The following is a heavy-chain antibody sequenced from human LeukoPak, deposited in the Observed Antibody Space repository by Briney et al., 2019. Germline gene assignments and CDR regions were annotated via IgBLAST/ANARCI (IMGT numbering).Heavy chain of an antibody. CDR3: ARSGRTIFGVVTFDY. V-gene: IGHV3-30*01. CDR2: ISYDGSNQ. J-gene: IGHJ4*02. CDR1: GFTFSSYA. Sequence: GGSLRLSCAASGFTFSSYAMHWVRQAPGKGLERVAVISYDGSNQYYADSVKGRFTISRDNSKNTLYLQMNSLRAEDTAVYYCARSGRTIFGVVTFDYWGQGTLVTVSS. D-gene: IGHD3-3*01.